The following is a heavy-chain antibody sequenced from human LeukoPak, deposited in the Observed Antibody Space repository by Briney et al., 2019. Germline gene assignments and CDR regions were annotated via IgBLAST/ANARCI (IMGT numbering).Heavy chain of an antibody. CDR2: VSSVGGGT. CDR1: GFTFSSYA. Sequence: VGSLRLSCAASGFTFSSYAMHWVCQAPRKGLEWVSAVSSVGGGTYYADAVKGRFTISRDNSKSTLYLQMNSPRADDTAIYYCVTYRQVLLPFEAWGQGTLVTVSS. J-gene: IGHJ5*02. D-gene: IGHD2-8*02. CDR3: VTYRQVLLPFEA. V-gene: IGHV3-23*01.